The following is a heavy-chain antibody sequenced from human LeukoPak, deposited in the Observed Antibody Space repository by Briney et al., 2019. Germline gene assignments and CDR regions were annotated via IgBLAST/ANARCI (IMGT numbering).Heavy chain of an antibody. Sequence: GGSLRLSCAASGFTFSSYWMSWVRQAPGKGLEWVANIKQDGSEKYYVDSVKGRFTISRDNAKNSLYLQMNSLRAEDTAVYYCARDGVYSGCDGFDYWGQGTLVTVSS. V-gene: IGHV3-7*01. CDR3: ARDGVYSGCDGFDY. CDR1: GFTFSSYW. CDR2: IKQDGSEK. J-gene: IGHJ4*02. D-gene: IGHD5-12*01.